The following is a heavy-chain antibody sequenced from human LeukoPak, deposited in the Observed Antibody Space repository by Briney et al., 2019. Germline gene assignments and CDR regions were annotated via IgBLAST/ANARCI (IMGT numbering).Heavy chain of an antibody. CDR2: ISAYSGNT. CDR3: ARGPMYSTSYYAPDY. V-gene: IGHV1-18*01. D-gene: IGHD6-13*01. Sequence: ASVKVSCKASGYGFSSYGISWVRQAPGQGLGWMGWISAYSGNTKYAQKFQGRVTMTTDTSTGTAYIELRSLRSDDTAVYYCARGPMYSTSYYAPDYWGQGTPVTVSS. J-gene: IGHJ4*02. CDR1: GYGFSSYG.